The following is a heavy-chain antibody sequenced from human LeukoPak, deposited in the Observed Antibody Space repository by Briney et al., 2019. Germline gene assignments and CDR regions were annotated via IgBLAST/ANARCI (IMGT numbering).Heavy chain of an antibody. Sequence: GGSLRLSCAASGFTFSSYTMNWVRQAPGKGLEWVSSISSSSSYIYYADSLKGRFTISRDNAKNSLYLQMNSLRAEDTAVYYCARDHIRGDSYFDYWGQGTLVTVSS. D-gene: IGHD2-21*02. CDR2: ISSSSSYI. V-gene: IGHV3-21*01. CDR3: ARDHIRGDSYFDY. J-gene: IGHJ4*02. CDR1: GFTFSSYT.